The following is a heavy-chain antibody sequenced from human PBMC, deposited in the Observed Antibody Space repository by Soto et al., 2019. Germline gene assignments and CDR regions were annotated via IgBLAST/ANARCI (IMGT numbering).Heavy chain of an antibody. D-gene: IGHD3-16*01. Sequence: GESLRLSCAASGFTFSDYYMSWIRQAPGKGLEWVSYISSSGSTIYYADSVKGRFTISRDNAKNSLYLQMNSLRAEDTAVYYCARAWGTFYYYYYGMDVWGQGTTVTVYS. J-gene: IGHJ6*02. CDR2: ISSSGSTI. CDR3: ARAWGTFYYYYYGMDV. CDR1: GFTFSDYY. V-gene: IGHV3-11*01.